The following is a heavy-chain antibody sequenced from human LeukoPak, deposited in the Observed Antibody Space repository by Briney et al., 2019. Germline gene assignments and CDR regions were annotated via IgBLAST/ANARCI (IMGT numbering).Heavy chain of an antibody. D-gene: IGHD5-18*01. CDR2: IYYSGST. CDR1: GGSISSSSYY. CDR3: ARKKRWVTNAFDI. J-gene: IGHJ3*02. V-gene: IGHV4-39*07. Sequence: PSETLSLTCTVSGGSISSSSYYWGWIRQPPGKGLEWIGSIYYSGSTNYNPSLKSRVTISVDKSKNQFSLKLSSVTAADTAVYYCARKKRWVTNAFDIWGQGTMVTVSS.